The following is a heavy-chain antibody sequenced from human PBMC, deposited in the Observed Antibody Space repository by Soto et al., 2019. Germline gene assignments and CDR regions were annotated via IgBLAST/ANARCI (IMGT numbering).Heavy chain of an antibody. CDR3: ARDYDSSGYYYYYFDY. D-gene: IGHD3-22*01. V-gene: IGHV1-3*01. CDR2: INAGNGNT. J-gene: IGHJ4*02. CDR1: GYTFTSYA. Sequence: QVQLVQSGAEVKKPGASVKVSCKASGYTFTSYAMHWVRQAPGQRLEWMGWINAGNGNTKYSQKFQGRVTITRDTSASTAYMELSSLRSEDTAVYYCARDYDSSGYYYYYFDYWGQGTLVTVSS.